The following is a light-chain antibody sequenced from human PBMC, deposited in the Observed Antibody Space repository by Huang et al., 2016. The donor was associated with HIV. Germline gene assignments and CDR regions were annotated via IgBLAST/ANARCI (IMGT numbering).Light chain of an antibody. J-gene: IGKJ5*01. CDR1: QSLLHSNGYNY. Sequence: EIVMTQSPLSLPVTPGEPASISCRSSQSLLHSNGYNYLDWYLQKPGQSPHLVSYLSSKRAAGVPDRFTGSGSVTYFTLKISRVEAEDVGVYYCMQTLQTPRTFGQGTRLEIK. CDR3: MQTLQTPRT. V-gene: IGKV2-28*01. CDR2: LSS.